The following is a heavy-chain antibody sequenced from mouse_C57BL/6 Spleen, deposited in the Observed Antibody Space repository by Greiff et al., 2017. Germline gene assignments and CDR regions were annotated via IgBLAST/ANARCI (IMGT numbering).Heavy chain of an antibody. CDR1: GYSITSGYY. CDR2: ISYDGSN. J-gene: IGHJ4*01. D-gene: IGHD1-1*01. CDR3: ASYYYDSMDY. Sequence: EVKLQESGPGLVKPSQSLSLTCSVTGYSITSGYYWNWIRQFPGNKLEWMGYISYDGSNNYNPSLKNRISITRDTSKNQFFLKLNSVTTEDTATYYCASYYYDSMDYWGQGTSVTVSS. V-gene: IGHV3-6*01.